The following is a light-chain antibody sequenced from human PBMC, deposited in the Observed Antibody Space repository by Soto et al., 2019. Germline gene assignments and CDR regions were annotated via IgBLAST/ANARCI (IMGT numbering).Light chain of an antibody. CDR2: GNS. J-gene: IGLJ1*01. CDR3: QSFDSGLSGYV. Sequence: QSVLTQPPSVSGAPGQRVTISCTGSSSNIGADYDVHWYQQFPGTAPKLLIYGNSNRPSGVPDRFSGSKSGTSASLAITGLQAEDEADYFCQSFDSGLSGYVFGSGTKLTVL. V-gene: IGLV1-40*01. CDR1: SSNIGADYD.